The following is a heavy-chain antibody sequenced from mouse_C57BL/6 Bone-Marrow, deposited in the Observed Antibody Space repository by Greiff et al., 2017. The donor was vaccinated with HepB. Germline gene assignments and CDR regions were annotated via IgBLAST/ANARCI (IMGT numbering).Heavy chain of an antibody. CDR3: ARCTGNYAMDY. J-gene: IGHJ4*01. V-gene: IGHV5-6*01. D-gene: IGHD1-1*01. CDR2: ISSGGSYT. CDR1: GFTFSSYG. Sequence: EVILVESGGDLVKPGGSLKLSCAASGFTFSSYGMSWVRQTPDKRLEWVATISSGGSYTYYPDSVKGRFTISRDNAKNTLYLQMSSLKSEDTAMYYCARCTGNYAMDYWGQGTSVTVSS.